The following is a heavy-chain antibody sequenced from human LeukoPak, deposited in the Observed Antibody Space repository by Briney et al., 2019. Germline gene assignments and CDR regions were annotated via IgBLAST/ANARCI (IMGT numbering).Heavy chain of an antibody. V-gene: IGHV3-21*01. CDR2: ISSSSSYI. D-gene: IGHD5-18*01. Sequence: GGSLRLSCAASGFTFSSCSMNWVRQAPGKGLEWVSSISSSSSYIYYADSVKGRFTISRDNAKNSLYLQMNSLRAEDTAVYYCARDLRGYSYGYDDYWGQGTLVTVSS. J-gene: IGHJ4*02. CDR1: GFTFSSCS. CDR3: ARDLRGYSYGYDDY.